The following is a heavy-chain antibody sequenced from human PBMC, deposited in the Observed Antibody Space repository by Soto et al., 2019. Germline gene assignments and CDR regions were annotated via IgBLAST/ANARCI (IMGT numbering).Heavy chain of an antibody. CDR1: GFTLSDYE. D-gene: IGHD6-19*01. V-gene: IGHV3-48*03. J-gene: IGHJ4*02. CDR2: ISTGSSTI. CDR3: ATSSGYLNYFDY. Sequence: EVQLVESGGGLVQSGGSLRLSCRASGFTLSDYEMHWVRQAPGKGLEWVSYISTGSSTIYYADSVKGRFTISRDNAKNSLFLEMNSLRPEDTAVYYCATSSGYLNYFDYWGQGTLVTVSS.